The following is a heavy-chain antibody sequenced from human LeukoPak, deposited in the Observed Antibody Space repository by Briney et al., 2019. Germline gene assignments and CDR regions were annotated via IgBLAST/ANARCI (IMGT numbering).Heavy chain of an antibody. J-gene: IGHJ3*02. D-gene: IGHD2-2*02. Sequence: ASVKVSCKASGYTFTSYAMHWVRQAPGQRLEWMGWINAGNGNTKYSQKFQGRVTITRDTSASTAYMELRSLRSDDTAVYYCARDRYCSSTSCYTEGAFDIWGQGTMVTVSS. CDR2: INAGNGNT. CDR3: ARDRYCSSTSCYTEGAFDI. CDR1: GYTFTSYA. V-gene: IGHV1-3*01.